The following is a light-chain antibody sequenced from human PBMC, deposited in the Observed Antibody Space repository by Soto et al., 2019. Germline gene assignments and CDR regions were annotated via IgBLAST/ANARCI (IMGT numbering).Light chain of an antibody. CDR2: AAS. V-gene: IGKV1-39*01. J-gene: IGKJ5*01. CDR3: QQSYSTPIN. Sequence: DIQITQSPSSLSASVGDRVTITCRASQSISSYLNWYQQKPGKAPKLLIYAASSLQSGVPSRFSGSGSGTDFTLTISSLQPEDFATYYCQQSYSTPINFGQGTRLEI. CDR1: QSISSY.